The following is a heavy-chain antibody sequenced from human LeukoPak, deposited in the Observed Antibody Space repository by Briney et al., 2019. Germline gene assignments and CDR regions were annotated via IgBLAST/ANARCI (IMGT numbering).Heavy chain of an antibody. J-gene: IGHJ6*02. Sequence: SETLSLTCAVYGGSFSGYYWSWIRQPPGKGLEWIGEINHSGSTTYNPSLKSRVTISVDTSKNQFSLKLSSVTAADTAVYYCARELPRTYGMDVWGQGTKVTVSS. CDR3: ARELPRTYGMDV. D-gene: IGHD3-10*01. V-gene: IGHV4-34*01. CDR2: INHSGST. CDR1: GGSFSGYY.